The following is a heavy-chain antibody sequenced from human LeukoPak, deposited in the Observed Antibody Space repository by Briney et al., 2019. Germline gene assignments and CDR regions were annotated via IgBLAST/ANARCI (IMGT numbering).Heavy chain of an antibody. CDR3: ARLMIGQAGVGATHLDY. CDR2: IRHDGSAT. CDR1: GFTFSSYG. J-gene: IGHJ4*02. V-gene: IGHV3-30*02. D-gene: IGHD1-26*01. Sequence: GGSLRLSCTASGFTFSSYGMHWVRQAPGKGLEWVTFIRHDGSATYYAVSVKGRFTSSRDNSKSTVYLEVNSPRPEDTAVYYCARLMIGQAGVGATHLDYWGQGTLLSVPS.